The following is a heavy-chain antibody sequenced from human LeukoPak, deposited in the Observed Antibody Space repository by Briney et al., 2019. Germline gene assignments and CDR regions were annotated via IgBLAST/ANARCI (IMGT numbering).Heavy chain of an antibody. CDR3: ARKGTTGTTAPYYFDY. D-gene: IGHD1-1*01. CDR1: GFTFSSYS. CDR2: ISSSSSYI. J-gene: IGHJ4*02. Sequence: GGSLRLSCAASGFTFSSYSMNWVRQAPGKGLEWVSSISSSSSYIYYADSVKGRFTISGDNAKNSLYLQMNSLRAEDTAVYYCARKGTTGTTAPYYFDYWGQGTLVTVSS. V-gene: IGHV3-21*01.